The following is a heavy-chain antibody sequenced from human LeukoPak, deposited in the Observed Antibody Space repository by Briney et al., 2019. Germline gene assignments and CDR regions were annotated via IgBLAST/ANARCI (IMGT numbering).Heavy chain of an antibody. V-gene: IGHV4-39*02. CDR2: IYYNVAT. CDR1: GGSISSSIYY. J-gene: IGHJ4*02. CDR3: ARVRDGYNRNWAY. D-gene: IGHD5-24*01. Sequence: SETLSLTCTVSGGSISSSIYYWGWFRQPPGKGLEWIGSIYYNVATYYNSSLKSRVTLSVDTSKNHLSLKLSSVTAADTAVYYCARVRDGYNRNWAYWGQGTLVTVSS.